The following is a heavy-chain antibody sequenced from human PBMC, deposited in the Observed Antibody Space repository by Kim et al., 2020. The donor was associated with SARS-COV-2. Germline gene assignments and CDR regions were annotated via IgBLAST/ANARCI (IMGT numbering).Heavy chain of an antibody. CDR1: GFTFSTSP. CDR3: AKGVTNSGFDY. D-gene: IGHD4-17*01. V-gene: IGHV3-23*01. J-gene: IGHJ4*02. CDR2: ISWDGKKT. Sequence: GGSLRLSCAATGFTFSTSPMGWVRQAPGKGLEWVSRISWDGKKTYYADSVKGRVTMSSDKSKNTVDLHMISLRVEDTAVYYCAKGVTNSGFDYWGQGAQVTVSS.